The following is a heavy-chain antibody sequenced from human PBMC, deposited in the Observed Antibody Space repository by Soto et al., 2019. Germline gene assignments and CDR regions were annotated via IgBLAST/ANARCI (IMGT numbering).Heavy chain of an antibody. CDR3: ARGPGAIPAVAGHYFDY. Sequence: SETLSLTCAVYGGSFSGYYWSWIRQPPGKGLEWIGEINHSGSTNYNPSLKSRVTISVDTSKNQFSLKLSSVTAADTAVYYCARGPGAIPAVAGHYFDYWGQGTLVTVSS. V-gene: IGHV4-34*01. CDR2: INHSGST. J-gene: IGHJ4*02. CDR1: GGSFSGYY. D-gene: IGHD6-19*01.